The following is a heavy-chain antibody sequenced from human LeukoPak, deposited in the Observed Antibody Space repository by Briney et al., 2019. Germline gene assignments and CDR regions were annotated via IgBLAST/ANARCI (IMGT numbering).Heavy chain of an antibody. V-gene: IGHV1-69*02. CDR1: GGTFSSYT. J-gene: IGHJ1*01. Sequence: ASVKVSCKASGGTFSSYTISWVRQAPGQGLEWMGRIIPILGIANYAQKFQGRVTITADKSTSTAYMELSSLRSEDTAVYYCARGGRCSSTSCYTSAEYFQHWGQGTPVTVSS. D-gene: IGHD2-2*02. CDR3: ARGGRCSSTSCYTSAEYFQH. CDR2: IIPILGIA.